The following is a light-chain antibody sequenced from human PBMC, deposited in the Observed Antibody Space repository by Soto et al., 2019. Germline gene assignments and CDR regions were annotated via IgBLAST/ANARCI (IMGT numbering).Light chain of an antibody. Sequence: IRVTQSPSSLSASTGDRVTITCRASQGISSYLAWYQQKPGKAPKLLIYAASTLQSGVPSRFSGSGSGTDFTLTISCLQSEDFATYYCQQYYSYLWTFGQGTKVDIK. J-gene: IGKJ1*01. CDR2: AAS. CDR1: QGISSY. V-gene: IGKV1-8*01. CDR3: QQYYSYLWT.